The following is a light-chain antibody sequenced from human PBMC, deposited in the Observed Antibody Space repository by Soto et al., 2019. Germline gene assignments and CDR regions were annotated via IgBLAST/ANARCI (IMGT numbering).Light chain of an antibody. J-gene: IGLJ2*01. Sequence: QSVLTQPPSASGSPGQSVTISCTGTSSDVVGYNFVSWYQQHPGKAPKLMIYEVSERPSGVPDRFSGSKSGNTASLTVSGLQAEDEADYYCSSYAGSNIVVFGGGTKLTVL. CDR2: EVS. CDR3: SSYAGSNIVV. V-gene: IGLV2-8*01. CDR1: SSDVVGYNF.